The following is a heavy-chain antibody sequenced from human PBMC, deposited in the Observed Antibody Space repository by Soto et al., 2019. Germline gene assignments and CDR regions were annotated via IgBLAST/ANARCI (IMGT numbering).Heavy chain of an antibody. Sequence: GGSLRLSCAAAGFTFSDYAMNWVRQAPGKGLEWVSAISGSGANTYYADSVKGRFTISRDNSKNMLYLQMNRLRDEDTAVYYCANGRFLEWLLPDNWFDPWGQGTLVTVSS. CDR3: ANGRFLEWLLPDNWFDP. J-gene: IGHJ5*02. CDR1: GFTFSDYA. V-gene: IGHV3-23*01. D-gene: IGHD3-3*01. CDR2: ISGSGANT.